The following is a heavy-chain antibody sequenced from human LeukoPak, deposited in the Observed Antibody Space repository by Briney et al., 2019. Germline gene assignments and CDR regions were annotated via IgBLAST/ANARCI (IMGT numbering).Heavy chain of an antibody. V-gene: IGHV3-23*01. Sequence: GGSLRLSCAASGFTFSSYAMSWVRQAPGKGLEWVSVISNSGGSTFYADSVKGRFTISRDNSKNTLYLQMNSLRAEDTAVYYCAKRASGSGTSLYFFDYWGQGALVTVSS. CDR2: ISNSGGST. CDR1: GFTFSSYA. J-gene: IGHJ4*02. CDR3: AKRASGSGTSLYFFDY. D-gene: IGHD3-10*01.